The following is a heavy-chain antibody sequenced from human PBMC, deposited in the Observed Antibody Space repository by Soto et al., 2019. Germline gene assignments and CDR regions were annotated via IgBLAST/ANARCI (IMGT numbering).Heavy chain of an antibody. Sequence: QVQLVESGGGLVKPGGSLRLSCAASGFTFSDYYMSWIRQAPGKGLEWVSYISSSSSYTNYADSVKGRFTISSDNAKNSLYLQMNSLRAEDTAVYYCARDHRRYSGYDYVDYWGQGTLVTVSS. D-gene: IGHD5-12*01. CDR3: ARDHRRYSGYDYVDY. CDR2: ISSSSSYT. J-gene: IGHJ4*02. CDR1: GFTFSDYY. V-gene: IGHV3-11*05.